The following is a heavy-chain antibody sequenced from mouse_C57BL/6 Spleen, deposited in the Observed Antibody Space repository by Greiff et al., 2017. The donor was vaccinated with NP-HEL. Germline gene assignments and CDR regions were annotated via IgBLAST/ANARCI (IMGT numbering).Heavy chain of an antibody. Sequence: QVQLQQPGAELVRPGSSVKLSCKASGYTFTSYWMDWVKQRPGQGLEWIGNIYPSDSETHYNQKFKDKATLTVDKSSSTAYMQRSSLTSEDSAVYYCARAGYGSSPYWGQGTTLTVSS. CDR3: ARAGYGSSPY. V-gene: IGHV1-61*01. J-gene: IGHJ2*01. D-gene: IGHD1-1*01. CDR1: GYTFTSYW. CDR2: IYPSDSET.